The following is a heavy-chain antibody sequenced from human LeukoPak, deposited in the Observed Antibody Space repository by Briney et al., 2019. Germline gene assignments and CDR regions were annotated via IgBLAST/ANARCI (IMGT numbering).Heavy chain of an antibody. D-gene: IGHD3-22*01. J-gene: IGHJ4*02. Sequence: SETLSLTCTVSGDSVSSSICYWGWIRQPPGKGLEWIGNIYYGGNTYYNPSLKSRVTISVDTSKNQFSLKLSSVTAADTAVYYCAQSYDSSGFYNYWGQGTLVTVSS. CDR3: AQSYDSSGFYNY. CDR2: IYYGGNT. CDR1: GDSVSSSICY. V-gene: IGHV4-39*07.